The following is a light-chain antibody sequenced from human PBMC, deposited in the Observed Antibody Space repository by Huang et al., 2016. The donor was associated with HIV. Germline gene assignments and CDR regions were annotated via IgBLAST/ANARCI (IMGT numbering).Light chain of an antibody. CDR3: QKYNDVPRT. Sequence: DIQMTKSPSSLSASIGDRITFSCRVSQDIDAYLAWYQHNPGKVPNLLIYAASTLQSGVPSRFIGSGSGTNFTLTIGSLQPEDVGSYYCQKYNDVPRTFGHGTKVEIK. CDR1: QDIDAY. V-gene: IGKV1-27*01. J-gene: IGKJ1*01. CDR2: AAS.